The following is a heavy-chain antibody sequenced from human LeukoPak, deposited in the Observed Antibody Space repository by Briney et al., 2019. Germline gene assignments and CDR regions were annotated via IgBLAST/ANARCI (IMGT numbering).Heavy chain of an antibody. CDR3: ARDTEGGYYYYGMDV. J-gene: IGHJ6*02. Sequence: GASVKVSCKASGYTITSYAIHWVRQAPGQRLEWMGWINGDNGNTKYSQKFQGRVTITGDASASTAYMELSSLRSEDTAVYYCARDTEGGYYYYGMDVWGQGTTVTVSS. CDR1: GYTITSYA. D-gene: IGHD3-16*01. V-gene: IGHV1-3*01. CDR2: INGDNGNT.